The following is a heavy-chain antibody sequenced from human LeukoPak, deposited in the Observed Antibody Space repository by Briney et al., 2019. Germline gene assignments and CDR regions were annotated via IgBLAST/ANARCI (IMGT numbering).Heavy chain of an antibody. D-gene: IGHD2-15*01. CDR3: ARSLETIYCSDGTCYPNFDY. CDR2: IDWDDDK. Sequence: SGPTLVKPTQTLTLTCTFSGFSLSTSGMCVSWIRQPPGKALEWLARIDWDDDKYYSTSLKTRLTISKDTSKNQVVLTMTNMDPVDTATYHCARSLETIYCSDGTCYPNFDYWGQGTLATVSS. V-gene: IGHV2-70*12. J-gene: IGHJ4*02. CDR1: GFSLSTSGMC.